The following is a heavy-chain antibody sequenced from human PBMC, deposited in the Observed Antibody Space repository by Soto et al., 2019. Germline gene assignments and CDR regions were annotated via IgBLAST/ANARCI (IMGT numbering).Heavy chain of an antibody. J-gene: IGHJ4*02. V-gene: IGHV4-31*03. D-gene: IGHD3-10*01. Sequence: QVHLQESGPGLVKPSQTLSLTCTVSGDSISSGGFHWSWIRQHPGKGLEWIGYIYHSGSASYNPSLKSRLPISVTTPNRQCPLRLSSVTAADTAVYYCARCRGPDADNWGQGTLVIVSS. CDR3: ARCRGPDADN. CDR2: IYHSGSA. CDR1: GDSISSGGFH.